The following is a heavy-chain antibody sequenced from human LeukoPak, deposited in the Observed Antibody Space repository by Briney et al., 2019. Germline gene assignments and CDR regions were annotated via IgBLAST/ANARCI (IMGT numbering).Heavy chain of an antibody. CDR3: ATIAAAGRVDY. CDR2: INSDGSST. Sequence: GGSLSLSCAASGFTFSSYWMHWVRQAPGKGLVWVSRINSDGSSTSYADSVKGRFTISRDNAKNTLYLQMNSLRAEDTAVYYCATIAAAGRVDYWGQGTLVTVSS. CDR1: GFTFSSYW. V-gene: IGHV3-74*01. D-gene: IGHD6-13*01. J-gene: IGHJ4*02.